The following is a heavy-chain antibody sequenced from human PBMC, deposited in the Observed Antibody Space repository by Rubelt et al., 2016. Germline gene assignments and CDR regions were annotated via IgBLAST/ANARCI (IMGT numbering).Heavy chain of an antibody. CDR1: GGSISSSSSY. Sequence: QLQLQESGPGLVKPSETLSLTCTVSGGSISSSSSYWGWIRQPPGKGLEWIGSIFYSGSTYYNPSLKSRVTISVDTSKNQFSLKLSSGTASDTAVYYCAGEVNDWGGSISPGLGAMDVWGQGTTVTVSS. J-gene: IGHJ6*02. CDR3: AGEVNDWGGSISPGLGAMDV. CDR2: IFYSGST. D-gene: IGHD3-16*01. V-gene: IGHV4-39*02.